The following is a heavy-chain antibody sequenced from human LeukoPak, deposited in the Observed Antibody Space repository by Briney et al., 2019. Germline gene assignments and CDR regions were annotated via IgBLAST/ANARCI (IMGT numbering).Heavy chain of an antibody. J-gene: IGHJ5*02. V-gene: IGHV4-31*03. D-gene: IGHD1-14*01. CDR1: GGSISSGGYY. Sequence: SETLSLTCTVSGGSISSGGYYWSWIRQHPGKGLEWIGYIYYSGSTYYNPSLKSRVTISVDTSKNQFSLKLSSVTAADTAVYYWAEVGRALSTERPKPNWFDPWGQGTLVTVSS. CDR3: AEVGRALSTERPKPNWFDP. CDR2: IYYSGST.